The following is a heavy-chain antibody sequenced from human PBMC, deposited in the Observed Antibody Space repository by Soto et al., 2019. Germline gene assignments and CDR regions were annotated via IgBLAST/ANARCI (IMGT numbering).Heavy chain of an antibody. Sequence: QVQLVESGGGVVQPGRSLRLSCAASGFIFSSYGMHWVRQAPGKGLEWVALIGYDGSDKYYADSVKGRFTISRDDSKNTLYLQMNSLRAEDTAVYYCARGPGAQGFWGQGILVTVSS. CDR3: ARGPGAQGF. J-gene: IGHJ4*02. V-gene: IGHV3-33*01. CDR1: GFIFSSYG. CDR2: IGYDGSDK.